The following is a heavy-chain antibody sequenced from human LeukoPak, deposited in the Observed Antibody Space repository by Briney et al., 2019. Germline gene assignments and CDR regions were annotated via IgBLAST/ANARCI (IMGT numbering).Heavy chain of an antibody. CDR2: INHSGST. CDR1: GGSFSGYY. Sequence: SETLSLTCVVYGGSFSGYYWSWIRQPPGKGLEWIGEINHSGSTNYNPSLKSRVTISVDTSKNQFSLKLSSVTAADTAVYYCASGPLYYYGSGSYWYWGQGTLVTVSS. D-gene: IGHD3-10*01. J-gene: IGHJ4*02. CDR3: ASGPLYYYGSGSYWY. V-gene: IGHV4-34*01.